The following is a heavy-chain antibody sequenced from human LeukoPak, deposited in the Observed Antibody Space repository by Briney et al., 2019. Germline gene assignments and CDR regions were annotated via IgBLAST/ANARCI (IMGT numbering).Heavy chain of an antibody. Sequence: GGSLRLSCAASGFAFGVHAMSWVRQAPGKGPEWVPTIGSGADLFYAESVKGRFTISRDDPRNTLWLQMNSLRAEDTALYYCAKDWTPHNRVYDCFDFWGQGTQVTVSS. CDR1: GFAFGVHA. J-gene: IGHJ4*02. D-gene: IGHD3-16*01. V-gene: IGHV3-23*01. CDR3: AKDWTPHNRVYDCFDF. CDR2: IGSGADL.